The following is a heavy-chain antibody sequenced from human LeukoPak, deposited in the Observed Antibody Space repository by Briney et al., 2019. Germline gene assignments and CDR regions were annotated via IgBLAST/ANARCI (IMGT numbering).Heavy chain of an antibody. D-gene: IGHD3-10*01. V-gene: IGHV3-66*03. Sequence: PGGSLRLSCAASGFAVGSNYMSWFRQAPGKTLEWVSIIYTSGNTYYADSVKGRFTISRDNSKNTLYLQMNSLRAEDTAVYYCARDGNYYGSGSYLDYWGQGTLVTVSS. CDR3: ARDGNYYGSGSYLDY. CDR1: GFAVGSNY. J-gene: IGHJ4*02. CDR2: IYTSGNT.